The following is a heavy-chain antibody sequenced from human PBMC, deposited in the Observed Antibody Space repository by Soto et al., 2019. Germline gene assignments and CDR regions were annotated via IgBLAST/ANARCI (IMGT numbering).Heavy chain of an antibody. CDR2: IYPGIPKT. J-gene: IGHJ4*02. Sequence: GESLTSSCTAAGGNFAPYWIGWVRQKPGKGLEWMAMIYPGIPKTKYSPSFQGRVTISVDKSISTAYLQWTSLMASDTAIYYCARHPDYWGQGTLVTVSS. CDR1: GGNFAPYW. CDR3: ARHPDY. V-gene: IGHV5-51*01.